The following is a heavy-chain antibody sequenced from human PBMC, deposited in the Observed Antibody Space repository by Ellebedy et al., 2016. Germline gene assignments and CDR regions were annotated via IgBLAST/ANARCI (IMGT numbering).Heavy chain of an antibody. J-gene: IGHJ6*02. CDR1: GFTFSSYG. CDR2: ISYDGSNK. V-gene: IGHV3-30*18. Sequence: GESLKISCAASGFTFSSYGMHWVRQAPGKGLEWVAVISYDGSNKYYADSVKGRFTISRDNSKNTLYLQMNSLRAEDTAVYYCAKDRGGRRIAAAGTGYYYYGVDVWGQGTTVTVSS. D-gene: IGHD6-13*01. CDR3: AKDRGGRRIAAAGTGYYYYGVDV.